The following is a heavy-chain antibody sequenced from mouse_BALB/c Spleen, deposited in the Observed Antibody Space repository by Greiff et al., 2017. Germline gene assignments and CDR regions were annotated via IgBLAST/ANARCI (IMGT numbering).Heavy chain of an antibody. CDR2: IYPGNSDT. Sequence: VQLQQSGTVLARPGAFVKMSCKASGYSFTSYWMHWVKQRPGQGLEWIGAIYPGNSDTSYNQKFKGKAKLTAVTSASTAYMELSSLTNEDSAVYYCTRLWYYYAMDYWGQGTSVTVSS. J-gene: IGHJ4*01. CDR1: GYSFTSYW. V-gene: IGHV1-5*01. CDR3: TRLWYYYAMDY. D-gene: IGHD2-1*01.